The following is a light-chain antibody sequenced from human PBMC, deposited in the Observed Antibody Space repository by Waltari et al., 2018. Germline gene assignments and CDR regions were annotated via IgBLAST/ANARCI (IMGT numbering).Light chain of an antibody. CDR3: SSYASSITPNWV. CDR1: SSDIGGYNY. Sequence: QSALTQPASVSGSPAQSITISCTGTSSDIGGYNYASWYQQHPGKAPKLMIYDVNKRPSGVSNRFSGSKSGNTASLTISGLQAEDGADYYCSSYASSITPNWVFGGGTKLTVL. J-gene: IGLJ3*02. CDR2: DVN. V-gene: IGLV2-14*01.